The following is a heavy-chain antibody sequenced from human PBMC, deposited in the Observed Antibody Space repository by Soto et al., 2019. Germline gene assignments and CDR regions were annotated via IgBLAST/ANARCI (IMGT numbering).Heavy chain of an antibody. CDR3: AREILDADNQGWYFDS. V-gene: IGHV3-13*04. D-gene: IGHD6-19*01. J-gene: IGHJ4*02. CDR2: IGAGADT. Sequence: EVQLVESGGGLVQPGGSLRLSCETSGFTFSRYDFHWVRQASGQGLEWVSGIGAGADTYYSDSVKGRFTFSRDNARHTLYLHINSLRAEHTALYYCAREILDADNQGWYFDSWGQGTLVTVSS. CDR1: GFTFSRYD.